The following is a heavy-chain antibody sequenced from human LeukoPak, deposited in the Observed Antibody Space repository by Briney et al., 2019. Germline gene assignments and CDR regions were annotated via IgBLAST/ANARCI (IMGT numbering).Heavy chain of an antibody. CDR3: ARAYYYDSSGYYYYDY. Sequence: SVNVSCKASGGTFSSYAISWVRQAPGQGLEWMGGIIPIFGTANYAQKFQGRVTITADESTSTAYMELSSLRSEDTAVYYCARAYYYDSSGYYYYDYWGQGTLVTVSS. CDR2: IIPIFGTA. D-gene: IGHD3-22*01. J-gene: IGHJ4*02. V-gene: IGHV1-69*13. CDR1: GGTFSSYA.